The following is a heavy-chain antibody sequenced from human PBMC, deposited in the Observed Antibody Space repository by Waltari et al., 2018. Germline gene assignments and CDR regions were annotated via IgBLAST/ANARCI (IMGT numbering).Heavy chain of an antibody. Sequence: EVQLVESGGVVVRPGGSLRLSCAASGFTFDAYTMHWVRQAPGKGLEWVSLISWDGGSTYYADSVKGRFTISRDNSKNSLYLQMNSLRGEDTAFYYCAKDGGYCSGGSCYGYYFDYWGQGTLVTVSS. J-gene: IGHJ4*02. CDR2: ISWDGGST. D-gene: IGHD2-15*01. V-gene: IGHV3-43*01. CDR3: AKDGGYCSGGSCYGYYFDY. CDR1: GFTFDAYT.